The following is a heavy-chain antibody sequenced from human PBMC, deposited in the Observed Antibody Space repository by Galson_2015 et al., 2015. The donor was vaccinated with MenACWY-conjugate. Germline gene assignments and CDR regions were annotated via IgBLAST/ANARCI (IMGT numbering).Heavy chain of an antibody. CDR3: ARTYYYDSSGYYLYDAFDI. V-gene: IGHV1-69*13. CDR1: GGTFSSYA. CDR2: IIPIFGTA. Sequence: SVKVSCKASGGTFSSYAISWVRQAPGQGLEWMGGIIPIFGTANYAQKFQGRVTITADESTSTAYMELSSLRSEDTAVYYCARTYYYDSSGYYLYDAFDIWGQGTMVTVSS. J-gene: IGHJ3*02. D-gene: IGHD3-22*01.